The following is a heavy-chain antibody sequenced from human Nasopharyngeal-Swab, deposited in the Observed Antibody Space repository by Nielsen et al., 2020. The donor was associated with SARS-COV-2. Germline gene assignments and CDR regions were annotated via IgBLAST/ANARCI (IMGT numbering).Heavy chain of an antibody. Sequence: GGSLRLSCAASGFIFSHYGMHWVRQAPGKGLEWVAFIRYDGSSTYYGDSVKGRFTISRDNSQNTLYLQMNSLRAEDTAVYYCAKDRWDCSGGSCPSLCYYTDVWGKGTTATVS. CDR1: GFIFSHYG. J-gene: IGHJ6*03. D-gene: IGHD2-15*01. V-gene: IGHV3-30*02. CDR3: AKDRWDCSGGSCPSLCYYTDV. CDR2: IRYDGSST.